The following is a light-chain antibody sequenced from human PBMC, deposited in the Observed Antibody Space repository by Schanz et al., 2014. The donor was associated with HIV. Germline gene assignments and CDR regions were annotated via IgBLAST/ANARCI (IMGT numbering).Light chain of an antibody. CDR1: QSVSSSY. V-gene: IGKV3-20*01. Sequence: EIVLTQSPGSLSLSPGERATLSCRASQSVSSSYLAWYQQKPGHPPRLLIYGTSSRATGIPARFSGSGSGTDFTLTISSLQPDDFATYYCQQYSSPPYTFGPGAKLEIK. CDR2: GTS. CDR3: QQYSSPPYT. J-gene: IGKJ2*01.